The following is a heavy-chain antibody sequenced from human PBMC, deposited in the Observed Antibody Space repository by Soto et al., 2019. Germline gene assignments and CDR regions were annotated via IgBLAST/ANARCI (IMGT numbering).Heavy chain of an antibody. Sequence: GASVKVSCKGSGGTFNRYTITWVRQAPGQGLEWMGRIIPMFGIASYAQNFQGRVTITADKSTSTAYVELSSLRSEDTAVYYCARGRARLQAHWFDPWGQGTLVTVSS. CDR1: GGTFNRYT. CDR2: IIPMFGIA. D-gene: IGHD4-4*01. CDR3: ARGRARLQAHWFDP. V-gene: IGHV1-69*02. J-gene: IGHJ5*02.